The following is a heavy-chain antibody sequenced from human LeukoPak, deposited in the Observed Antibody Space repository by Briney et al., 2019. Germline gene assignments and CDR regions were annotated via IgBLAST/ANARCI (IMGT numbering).Heavy chain of an antibody. D-gene: IGHD5-24*01. J-gene: IGHJ4*02. CDR3: ARSGRWLQLGEYYFDY. CDR2: INHSGST. CDR1: GGSFSGYY. V-gene: IGHV4-34*01. Sequence: PSETLSLTCTVSGGSFSGYYCTWIRQPPGKGLEWIGEINHSGSTNYNPSLKSRVTISVDTSKNQFSLKLSSVTAADTAVYYCARSGRWLQLGEYYFDYWGQGTLVTVSS.